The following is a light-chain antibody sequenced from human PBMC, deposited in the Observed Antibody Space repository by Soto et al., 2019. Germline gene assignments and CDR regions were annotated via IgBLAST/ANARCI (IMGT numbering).Light chain of an antibody. J-gene: IGKJ5*01. V-gene: IGKV3D-20*02. CDR1: QSINSNY. Sequence: EIVLTQSPGTLSLSLGEIATLSFSASQSINSNYLAWYQQKPGQAPRLLIYGTSSRATGIPDRFSGSGSGTDFTLTISSLEPEDFAVYYCQQRSNWPLTFGQGTRLEIK. CDR2: GTS. CDR3: QQRSNWPLT.